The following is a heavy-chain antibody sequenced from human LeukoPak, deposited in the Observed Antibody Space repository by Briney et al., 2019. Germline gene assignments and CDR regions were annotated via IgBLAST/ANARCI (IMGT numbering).Heavy chain of an antibody. CDR1: GFTFSSYW. CDR2: IKQDGSEK. CDR3: ARPLFTRFYFDC. V-gene: IGHV3-7*05. J-gene: IGHJ4*01. D-gene: IGHD2-15*01. Sequence: GSPRLSCAASGFTFSSYWMSWVGQAPGKGLEWVANIKQDGSEKYYVDSVKGRFTISRDNAKNSLYLQMNSLRAEDTAVYYCARPLFTRFYFDCWGQGRLVSVSS.